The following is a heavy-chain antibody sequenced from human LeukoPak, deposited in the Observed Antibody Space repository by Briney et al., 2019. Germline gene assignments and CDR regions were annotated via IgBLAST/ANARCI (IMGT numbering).Heavy chain of an antibody. Sequence: GGSLRLSCAASGLTVSSNYLNWVRQAPGKGLEWVSVIYSGGSTYYADSVKGRFTVSRDSSKNTLYLQMNSLRAEDTAVYYCARDVDYYDYWGQGTLVTVSS. J-gene: IGHJ4*02. CDR2: IYSGGST. CDR1: GLTVSSNY. CDR3: ARDVDYYDY. V-gene: IGHV3-53*01. D-gene: IGHD3-10*01.